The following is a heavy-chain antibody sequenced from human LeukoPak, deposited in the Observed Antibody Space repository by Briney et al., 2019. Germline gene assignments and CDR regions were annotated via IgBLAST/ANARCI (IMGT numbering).Heavy chain of an antibody. CDR3: ASNSRDGYSSWFDP. Sequence: ASVKVSCRASGGTFSSYAISWVRQAPGQGLEWIGGIIPIFGTANYAQKFQGRVTITTDESTSTAYMELSSLRSEDTAVYYCASNSRDGYSSWFDPWGQGTLVTVSS. D-gene: IGHD5-24*01. CDR2: IIPIFGTA. J-gene: IGHJ5*02. V-gene: IGHV1-69*05. CDR1: GGTFSSYA.